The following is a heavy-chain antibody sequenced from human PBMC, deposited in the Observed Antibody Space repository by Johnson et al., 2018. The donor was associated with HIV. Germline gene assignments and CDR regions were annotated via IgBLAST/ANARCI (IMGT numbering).Heavy chain of an antibody. D-gene: IGHD3-22*01. CDR3: ARDLKSYYDSSGYFDAFDI. V-gene: IGHV3-NL1*01. CDR1: GLSFSNFG. CDR2: IYSGGST. Sequence: QVKLVESGGGVVQPGKSLTLSCVASGLSFSNFGIHWVRQAPGKGLEWVSVIYSGGSTYYVDSVKGRFTISRDKSKNSLYLQMNSLRAEDTALYYCARDLKSYYDSSGYFDAFDIWGQGTMVTVSS. J-gene: IGHJ3*02.